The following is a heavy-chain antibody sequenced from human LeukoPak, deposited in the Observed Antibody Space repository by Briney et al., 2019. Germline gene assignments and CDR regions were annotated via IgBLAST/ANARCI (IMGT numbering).Heavy chain of an antibody. CDR2: ISYAGSNK. CDR1: GFTFSSYG. D-gene: IGHD5-18*01. V-gene: IGHV3-30*18. CDR3: AKDRGGYSYGLYDY. J-gene: IGHJ4*02. Sequence: GGSLRLSCAASGFTFSSYGMHWVRQAPGKGLEWVAVISYAGSNKYYADSVKGRFTISRDNSKNTLYLQMNSLRAEDTAVYYCAKDRGGYSYGLYDYWGQGTLVTVSS.